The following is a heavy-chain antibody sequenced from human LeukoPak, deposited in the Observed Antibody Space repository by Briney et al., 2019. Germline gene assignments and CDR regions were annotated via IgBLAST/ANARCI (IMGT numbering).Heavy chain of an antibody. CDR3: ARGRIAARPGYFDY. CDR2: INTNTGDP. D-gene: IGHD6-6*01. J-gene: IGHJ4*02. V-gene: IGHV7-4-1*02. CDR1: GGTFSSYA. Sequence: ASVKVSCKASGGTFSSYAISWVRQAPGQGLEWMGWINTNTGDPTYAQGFTGRFVFSLDTSVSTAYLQISSPKAEDTAVYYCARGRIAARPGYFDYWGQGTLVTVSS.